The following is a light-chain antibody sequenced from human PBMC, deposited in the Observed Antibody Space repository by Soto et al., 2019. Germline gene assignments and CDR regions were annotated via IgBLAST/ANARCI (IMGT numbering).Light chain of an antibody. CDR1: QSVSSN. J-gene: IGKJ5*01. CDR3: QQYHNWPIT. Sequence: EIVMTQSPATLSVSPGERATLSCRASQSVSSNLACHQQKPGQAPRILMYDASTRATGMPARFSGSGSGTEFTLTISSLQSEDFAVYYRQQYHNWPITFGQGTRLEIK. CDR2: DAS. V-gene: IGKV3-15*01.